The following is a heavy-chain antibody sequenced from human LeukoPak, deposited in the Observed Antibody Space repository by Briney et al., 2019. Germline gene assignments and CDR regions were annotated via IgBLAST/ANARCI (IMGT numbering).Heavy chain of an antibody. CDR3: ARESDSSGWYDS. CDR2: ISGDGGST. J-gene: IGHJ5*01. V-gene: IGHV3-43*02. CDR1: GFSFDDYA. Sequence: AGGSLRLSCAAPGFSFDDYAIHWVRQAPEKGLEWVSLISGDGGSTFYADSVKGRFTISRDNSKNSLYLQMSSLRSEDTALYYCARESDSSGWYDSWGQGTLVTVSS. D-gene: IGHD3-22*01.